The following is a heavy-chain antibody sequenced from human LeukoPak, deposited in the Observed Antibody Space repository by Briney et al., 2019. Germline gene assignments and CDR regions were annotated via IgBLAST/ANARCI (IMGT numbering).Heavy chain of an antibody. CDR3: ARDQGKYYDSSGYNWFDP. J-gene: IGHJ5*02. D-gene: IGHD3-22*01. CDR2: INPSGGST. V-gene: IGHV1-46*01. Sequence: ASVKVSCKASGYTFTSYGISWVRQAPGQGLEWMGIINPSGGSTSYAQKFQGRVTMTRDTSTSTVYMELSSLRSEDTAVYYCARDQGKYYDSSGYNWFDPWGQGTPVTVSS. CDR1: GYTFTSYG.